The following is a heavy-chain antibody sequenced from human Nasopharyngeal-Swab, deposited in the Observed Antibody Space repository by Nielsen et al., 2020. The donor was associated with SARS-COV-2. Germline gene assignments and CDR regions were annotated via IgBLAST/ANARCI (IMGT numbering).Heavy chain of an antibody. CDR2: ISSSSSYI. CDR3: ARAPDSSTYGLRY. V-gene: IGHV3-21*01. Sequence: GESLKISCAASGFTFSSYTMNWVRQAPGKGLEWVSSISSSSSYIYYTDSVKGRFTISRDNAKNSLYLQMNSLRDEDTAVYYCARAPDSSTYGLRYWGLGTLVTVSS. CDR1: GFTFSSYT. D-gene: IGHD3-10*01. J-gene: IGHJ4*02.